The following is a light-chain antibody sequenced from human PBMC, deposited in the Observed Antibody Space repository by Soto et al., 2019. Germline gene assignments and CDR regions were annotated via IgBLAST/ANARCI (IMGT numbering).Light chain of an antibody. CDR1: QSISNW. Sequence: DIQMTQSPSTLSASVGDRVTITCRASQSISNWVAWYQHKPGKAPELLISDAFRLETGVPSRFSGSRSGTEFTLTITSVQPEDFGTYYCQQYESNFWTFGQGTKVDLK. J-gene: IGKJ1*01. CDR2: DAF. CDR3: QQYESNFWT. V-gene: IGKV1-5*01.